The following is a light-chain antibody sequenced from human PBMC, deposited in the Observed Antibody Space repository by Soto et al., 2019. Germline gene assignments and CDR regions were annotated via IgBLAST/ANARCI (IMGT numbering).Light chain of an antibody. Sequence: DIQMTQSPSTLSASVGDRVTITCRASQSISSWLAWYQQKPGKAPKLLIYKASSLESGVPSRFSGSGSGTECTRTISSLQPDDVATYYCQQYNSYLRTFRQGTKVDIK. CDR2: KAS. CDR3: QQYNSYLRT. J-gene: IGKJ1*01. V-gene: IGKV1-5*03. CDR1: QSISSW.